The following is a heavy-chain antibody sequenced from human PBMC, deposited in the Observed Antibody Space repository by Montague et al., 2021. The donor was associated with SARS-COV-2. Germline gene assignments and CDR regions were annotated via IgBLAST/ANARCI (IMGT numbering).Heavy chain of an antibody. CDR2: IGWDDDK. J-gene: IGHJ4*02. CDR1: GFSLSTSGMC. V-gene: IGHV2-70*01. D-gene: IGHD4-23*01. CDR3: ARSYGTTVVTRAFDY. Sequence: PALAKPTQTLTLTCTFSGFSLSTSGMCVSWIRQPPGKALEWLTLIGWDDDKYYSTSLKTRLTISKDTSENQVVLTMTNMDPVDTATYYCARSYGTTVVTRAFDYWGQGTLVTVSS.